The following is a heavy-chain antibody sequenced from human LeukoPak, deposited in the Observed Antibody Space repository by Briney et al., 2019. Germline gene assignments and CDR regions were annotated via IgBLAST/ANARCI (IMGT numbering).Heavy chain of an antibody. J-gene: IGHJ6*02. Sequence: GGSLRLSCAASGFTFSSYAMHWVRQAPGKGLEWVAVISYDGSNKYYADSVKGRFTISGDNSKNTLYLQMNSLRAEDTAVYYCASLSTTIGTYGMDVWGQGTTVTVSS. CDR2: ISYDGSNK. CDR3: ASLSTTIGTYGMDV. CDR1: GFTFSSYA. V-gene: IGHV3-30-3*01. D-gene: IGHD2-2*01.